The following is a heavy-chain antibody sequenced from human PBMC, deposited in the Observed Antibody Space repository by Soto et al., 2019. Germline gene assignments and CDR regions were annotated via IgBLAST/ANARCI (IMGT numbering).Heavy chain of an antibody. D-gene: IGHD4-17*01. V-gene: IGHV3-11*06. CDR1: GFTFSDYY. CDR3: AREGAGIRWVDAFDI. J-gene: IGHJ3*02. Sequence: GGSLRLSCAASGFTFSDYYMSWIRQAPGKGLEWVSYISSSSISTNYADSVKGRFTISRDNAKNSLYLQMNSLRAEDTAVYYCAREGAGIRWVDAFDIWGPAT. CDR2: ISSSSIST.